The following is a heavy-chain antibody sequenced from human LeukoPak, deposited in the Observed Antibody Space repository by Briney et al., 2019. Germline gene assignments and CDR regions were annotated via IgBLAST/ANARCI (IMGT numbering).Heavy chain of an antibody. D-gene: IGHD6-13*01. CDR3: AREGIAAAGRTPFDY. CDR2: INPSGGST. J-gene: IGHJ4*02. Sequence: GASVKVSCTASGYTFTSYYMHWVRQAPGQGLEWMGIINPSGGSTSYAQKFQGRVTMTRDTSTSTVYMELSSLRSEDTAVYYCAREGIAAAGRTPFDYWGQGTLVTVSS. CDR1: GYTFTSYY. V-gene: IGHV1-46*01.